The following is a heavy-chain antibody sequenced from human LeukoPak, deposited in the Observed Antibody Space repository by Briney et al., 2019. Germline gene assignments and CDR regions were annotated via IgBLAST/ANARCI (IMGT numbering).Heavy chain of an antibody. CDR3: ARKTGSSWYGGWFDP. J-gene: IGHJ5*02. D-gene: IGHD6-13*01. CDR2: INPSGGST. Sequence: GASVKVSCKASGYTFTSYYMHWVRQAPGQGLEWMGIINPSGGSTSYAQKFQGRVTMTRDTSTSTVYMELSSLRSEDTAVYYCARKTGSSWYGGWFDPWGQGIQVTVSS. CDR1: GYTFTSYY. V-gene: IGHV1-46*01.